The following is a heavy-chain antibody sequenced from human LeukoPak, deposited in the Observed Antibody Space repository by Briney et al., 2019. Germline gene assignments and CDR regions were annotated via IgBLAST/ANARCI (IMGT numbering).Heavy chain of an antibody. CDR1: GGSISSYY. J-gene: IGHJ1*01. CDR3: ASAYSGSYYYSQH. CDR2: IYNSGST. V-gene: IGHV4-59*01. Sequence: SETLSLTCIVSGGSISSYYWSWIRQPPGKGLEWIGYIYNSGSTNYNPSLKSRVTISVDTSKNQFSLKLSSVTAADTAVYYCASAYSGSYYYSQHWGQGTLVTVSS. D-gene: IGHD1-26*01.